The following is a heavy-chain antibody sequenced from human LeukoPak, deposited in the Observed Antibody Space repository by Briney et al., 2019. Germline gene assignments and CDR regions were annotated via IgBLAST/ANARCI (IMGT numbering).Heavy chain of an antibody. V-gene: IGHV1-69*04. CDR2: IIPILGIA. CDR3: ARAREEMATSG. J-gene: IGHJ4*02. Sequence: GASVKVSCKASGYTFTSYGISWVRQAPGQGLEWMGRIIPILGIANYAQKFQGRVTITADKSTSTAYMELSSLRSEDTAVYYCARAREEMATSGWGQGTLVTVSS. D-gene: IGHD5-24*01. CDR1: GYTFTSYG.